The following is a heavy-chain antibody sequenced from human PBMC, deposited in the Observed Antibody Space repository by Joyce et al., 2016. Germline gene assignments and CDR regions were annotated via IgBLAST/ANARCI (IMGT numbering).Heavy chain of an antibody. CDR2: MKRKFEGGKT. Sequence: EVQLVESGGGLVRPGGSLRFSCAASGFTFNNAWMYWVLKAPGKWLDWLGRMKRKFEGGKTDYAARVKGRFISLRDDSKNTFDLQMNSLKTEAAAVYFCATADLWSGYSIDYYYSGLDVWGQGTTVSVFS. J-gene: IGHJ6*02. V-gene: IGHV3-15*01. CDR1: GFTFNNAW. D-gene: IGHD3-3*01. CDR3: ATADLWSGYSIDYYYSGLDV.